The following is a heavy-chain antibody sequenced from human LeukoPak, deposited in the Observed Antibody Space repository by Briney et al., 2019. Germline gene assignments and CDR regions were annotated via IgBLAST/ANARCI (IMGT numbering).Heavy chain of an antibody. Sequence: GGSLRLSCVASGFSFSSFAMSWVRQAPGKGLEWVSVISISGGNTYYADSVKGRFTISRDNSKNTLHLQMNSLRAEDTAVYYCARGGYCSGGICYPGGDYWGQGILVAVSS. CDR1: GFSFSSFA. D-gene: IGHD2-15*01. CDR3: ARGGYCSGGICYPGGDY. J-gene: IGHJ4*02. V-gene: IGHV3-23*01. CDR2: ISISGGNT.